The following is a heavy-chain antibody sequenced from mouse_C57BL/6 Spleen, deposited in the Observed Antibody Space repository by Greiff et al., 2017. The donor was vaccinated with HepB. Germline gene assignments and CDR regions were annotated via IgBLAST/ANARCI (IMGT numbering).Heavy chain of an antibody. D-gene: IGHD1-1*01. CDR3: AREVITTVVATGIDY. Sequence: QVQLKESGAELVKPGASVKISCKASGYAFSSYWMYWVKQRPGKGLEWIGQIYPGDGDTNYNGKFKGKATLTADKSSSTAYMQLSSLTSEDSAVYFWAREVITTVVATGIDYWGQGTTLTVSS. CDR1: GYAFSSYW. CDR2: IYPGDGDT. J-gene: IGHJ2*01. V-gene: IGHV1-80*01.